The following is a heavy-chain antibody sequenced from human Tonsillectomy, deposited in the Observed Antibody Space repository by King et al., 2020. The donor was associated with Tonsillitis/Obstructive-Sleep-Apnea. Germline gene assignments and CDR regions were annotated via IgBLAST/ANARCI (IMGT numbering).Heavy chain of an antibody. CDR1: GFTFSSYW. J-gene: IGHJ4*02. CDR3: ARDWRGTIFGVVIKRRNFDY. V-gene: IGHV3-7*01. CDR2: IKQDGSEK. Sequence: VQLVESGGGLVQPGGSLRLSCAASGFTFSSYWMSWVRQAPGKGLEWVANIKQDGSEKYYVDSVKGRFTISRDNAKNSLYLQMNSLRAEDTAVYYCARDWRGTIFGVVIKRRNFDYWGQGTLVTVSS. D-gene: IGHD3-3*01.